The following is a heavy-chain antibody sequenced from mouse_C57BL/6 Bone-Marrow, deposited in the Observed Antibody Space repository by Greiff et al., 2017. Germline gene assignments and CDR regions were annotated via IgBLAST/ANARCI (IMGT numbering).Heavy chain of an antibody. D-gene: IGHD3-3*01. CDR1: GFSLTSYG. J-gene: IGHJ4*01. Sequence: VKVVESGPGLVAPSQSLSITCTVSGFSLTSYGVDWVRQPPGKGLGWLGVIWGGGSTNYNSALMSRLSISKDNSKSQVFLKMNSLQTDDTAMYYCAKRNAWGTRAMDYWGQGTSVTVSS. CDR2: IWGGGST. CDR3: AKRNAWGTRAMDY. V-gene: IGHV2-9*01.